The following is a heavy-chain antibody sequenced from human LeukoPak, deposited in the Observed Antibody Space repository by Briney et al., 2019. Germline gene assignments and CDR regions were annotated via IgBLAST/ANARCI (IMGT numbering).Heavy chain of an antibody. CDR1: GFTFSSYS. CDR3: ATLAATRGVNYFDY. V-gene: IGHV3-21*01. D-gene: IGHD2-15*01. Sequence: GGSLRLSCAASGFTFSSYSMNWVRQAPRKGLEWVSSISSSSSYIYYADSVKGRFTISRDNAKNSLYLQMNSLRAEDTAVYYCATLAATRGVNYFDYWGQGTLVTVSS. CDR2: ISSSSSYI. J-gene: IGHJ4*02.